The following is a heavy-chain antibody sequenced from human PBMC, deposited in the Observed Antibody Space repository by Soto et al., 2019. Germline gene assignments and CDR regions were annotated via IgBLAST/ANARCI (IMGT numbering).Heavy chain of an antibody. CDR2: IYHSGST. V-gene: IGHV4-30-2*01. Sequence: PSETLSLTCAVSGGSISSGGYSWSWIRQPPGKGLEWIGYIYHSGSTYYNPSLKSRVTISVDRSKNQFSLKLSSVTAADTAVYYCARVYCSSTSCDTFDPWGQGTLVTVSS. CDR3: ARVYCSSTSCDTFDP. J-gene: IGHJ5*02. D-gene: IGHD2-2*02. CDR1: GGSISSGGYS.